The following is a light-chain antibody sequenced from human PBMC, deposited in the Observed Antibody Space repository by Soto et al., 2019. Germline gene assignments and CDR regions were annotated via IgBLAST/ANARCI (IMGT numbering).Light chain of an antibody. V-gene: IGKV3-15*01. CDR1: QSVSSN. Sequence: EIVMTQSPATLSVSPGERATLSCRASQSVSSNLAWYQQKPGQAPRLLIYGASTRAPGIPARFSGSGSGTEFTLTISTLQSEDFAVYYCQQYYNWYTFGQGTKVDI. CDR3: QQYYNWYT. CDR2: GAS. J-gene: IGKJ2*01.